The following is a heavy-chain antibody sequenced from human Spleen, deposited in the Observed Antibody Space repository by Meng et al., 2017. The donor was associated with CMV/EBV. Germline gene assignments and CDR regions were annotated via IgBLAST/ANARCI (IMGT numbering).Heavy chain of an antibody. D-gene: IGHD1-26*01. Sequence: SETLSLTCAVYGESFSGYYWSWIRQPPGKGLEWIGEINHSGSTNYNPSLKSRVTISVDTSKNQFSLKLSSVTAADTAVYYCARGGIVGATRSYYYYYYGMDVWGQGTTVTVSS. V-gene: IGHV4-34*01. J-gene: IGHJ6*02. CDR1: GESFSGYY. CDR2: INHSGST. CDR3: ARGGIVGATRSYYYYYYGMDV.